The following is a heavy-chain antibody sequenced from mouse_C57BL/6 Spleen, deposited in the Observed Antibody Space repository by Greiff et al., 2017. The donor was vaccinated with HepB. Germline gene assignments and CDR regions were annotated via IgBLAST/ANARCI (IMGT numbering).Heavy chain of an antibody. CDR1: GFSINSDCY. J-gene: IGHJ4*01. D-gene: IGHD2-2*01. CDR3: ARADGYDYAMDY. CDR2: TFYSGIT. V-gene: IGHV3-3*01. Sequence: EVNLVESGPSLVRPSQTLSLTCTVTGFSINSDCYWIWIRQFPGNKLEYIGYTFYSGITYYNPSLESRTYITRDTSKNQFSLKLSSVTTEDTATYYCARADGYDYAMDYWGQGTSVTVSS.